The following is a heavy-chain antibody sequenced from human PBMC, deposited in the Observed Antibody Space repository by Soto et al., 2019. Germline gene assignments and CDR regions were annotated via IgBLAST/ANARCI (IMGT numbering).Heavy chain of an antibody. V-gene: IGHV1-69*13. Sequence: SVKVSCKASGGTFSSYAISWVRQAPGQGLEXMGXXIXXFXTXXXAXXFQGRVTITADESTSTAYMEPSSLRSEDTAVYYCARVMDGYNYYFDYWGQGTLVTASS. CDR1: GGTFSSYA. D-gene: IGHD5-12*01. CDR2: XIXXFXTX. J-gene: IGHJ4*02. CDR3: ARVMDGYNYYFDY.